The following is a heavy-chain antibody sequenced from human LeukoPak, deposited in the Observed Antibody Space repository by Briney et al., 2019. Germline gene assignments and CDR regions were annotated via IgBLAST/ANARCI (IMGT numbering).Heavy chain of an antibody. D-gene: IGHD3-10*01. CDR2: IKSDGST. CDR3: ARAITYFYGSVTYDWFDP. J-gene: IGHJ5*02. CDR1: GFTFSSYW. Sequence: SGGSLRLSCAASGFTFSSYWMHWVRQTPGKRLMWVSRIKSDGSTIYADSVKGRFTISRDNAKNMVYLQMNSLRAEDTAMYYCARAITYFYGSVTYDWFDPWGQGTLVTVSS. V-gene: IGHV3-74*01.